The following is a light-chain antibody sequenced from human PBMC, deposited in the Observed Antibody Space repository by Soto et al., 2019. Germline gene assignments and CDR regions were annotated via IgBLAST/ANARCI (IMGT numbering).Light chain of an antibody. V-gene: IGKV3-20*01. CDR3: QQYSSTFWT. CDR1: QSISSSY. J-gene: IGKJ1*01. CDR2: GAS. Sequence: EIVLTQSPGTLYLSPGERATLSCRASQSISSSYLAWYQQKPGQAPRLLVYGASSRATGIPDRFSGSGSGTDFTLTISRLEPEDFSLYYCQQYSSTFWTFGQGTKVEIK.